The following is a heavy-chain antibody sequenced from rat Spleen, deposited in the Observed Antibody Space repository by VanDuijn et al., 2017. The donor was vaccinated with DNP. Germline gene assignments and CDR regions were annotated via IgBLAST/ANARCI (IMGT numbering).Heavy chain of an antibody. CDR2: INKDSRTI. J-gene: IGHJ4*01. Sequence: EVQLVESDGGFVQPGRSQKLSCAASGFNFNDYWMGWVRQAPGKGLEWIAAINKDSRTIKYSPSVKDKFIISRDNVQNTLYLQMSKLGSEDTAIYYCVREDKGVNAWGQGASVTVSS. CDR3: VREDKGVNA. D-gene: IGHD1-1*01. V-gene: IGHV4-2*01. CDR1: GFNFNDYW.